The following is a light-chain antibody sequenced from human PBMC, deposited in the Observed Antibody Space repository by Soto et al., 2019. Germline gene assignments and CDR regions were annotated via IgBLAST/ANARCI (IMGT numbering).Light chain of an antibody. CDR1: QSVSSSSY. V-gene: IGKV3-20*01. CDR2: GAS. J-gene: IGKJ2*01. Sequence: EIVLTQSPGTLSLSPGERATLSCRASQSVSSSSYLAWYQQKPGQAPRLLIYGASSRATGIPDRFSGSGSATVFTLTSSRLEPEDFAVYYCRQYGSSPSYTFGQGTKLEIK. CDR3: RQYGSSPSYT.